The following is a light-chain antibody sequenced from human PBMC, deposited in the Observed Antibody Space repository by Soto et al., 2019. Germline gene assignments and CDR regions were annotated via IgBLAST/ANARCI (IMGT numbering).Light chain of an antibody. V-gene: IGKV1-5*01. CDR2: DAS. J-gene: IGKJ1*01. CDR1: QSISKW. Sequence: IPLTQSPSTLSASVGDRDTIPCRASQSISKWLAWYQQKPGKAPKVLIWDASSMQRGVPSRFSGSGSGTEFTLTISSLQPDDFATYYCQQYNGYSTWTFGQGTKVDIK. CDR3: QQYNGYSTWT.